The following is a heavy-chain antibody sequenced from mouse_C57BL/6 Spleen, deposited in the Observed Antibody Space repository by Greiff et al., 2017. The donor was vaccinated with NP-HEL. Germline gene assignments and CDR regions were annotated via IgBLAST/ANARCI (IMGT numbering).Heavy chain of an antibody. Sequence: EVMLVESGGDLVKPGGSLKLSCAASGFTFSSYGMSWVRQTPDKRLEWVATISSGGSYTYYPDSVKGRFTISRDNAKNTLYLQMSSLKSEDTAMYYCARSYYSNYVYYAMDYWGQGTSVTVSS. J-gene: IGHJ4*01. V-gene: IGHV5-6*01. CDR2: ISSGGSYT. D-gene: IGHD2-5*01. CDR3: ARSYYSNYVYYAMDY. CDR1: GFTFSSYG.